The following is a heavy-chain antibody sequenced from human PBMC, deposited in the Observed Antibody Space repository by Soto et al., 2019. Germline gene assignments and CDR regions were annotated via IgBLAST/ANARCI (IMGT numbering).Heavy chain of an antibody. V-gene: IGHV1-3*01. CDR2: INAGNGNT. CDR3: ARGVENIVVVLDVFGYYGMDV. D-gene: IGHD2-2*01. J-gene: IGHJ6*02. CDR1: GYSFTSYA. Sequence: ASVKVSCKASGYSFTSYAIYWVRQAPGQRLEWMGWINAGNGNTKYSQKLQGRVTFTGDTSASTDHMELSSLRSEDTAVYFCARGVENIVVVLDVFGYYGMDVWGQGTTVTVSS.